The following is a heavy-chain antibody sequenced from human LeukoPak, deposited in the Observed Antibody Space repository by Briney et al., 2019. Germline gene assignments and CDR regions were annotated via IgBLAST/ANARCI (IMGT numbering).Heavy chain of an antibody. D-gene: IGHD2-15*01. V-gene: IGHV3-74*01. CDR2: INSDGSST. CDR1: GFTFSSYW. CDR3: ARALGVVAARWGCWFDP. J-gene: IGHJ5*02. Sequence: GGSLRLSCAASGFTFSSYWMHWVRQAPGKGLVWVSRINSDGSSTSYADSVKGRFTISRDNAKNTLYLQMNSLRAEDTAVYYCARALGVVAARWGCWFDPWGQGTLVTVSS.